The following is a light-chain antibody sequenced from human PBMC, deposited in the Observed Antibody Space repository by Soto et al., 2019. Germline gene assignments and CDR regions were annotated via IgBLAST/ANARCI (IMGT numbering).Light chain of an antibody. CDR1: QSIGTS. Sequence: DIQMTQSPSSLSASVGDRVTITCRASQSIGTSLNWCQQKPGKAPKLLISDASYLQSGVPSRFSGSGSGADFTLTITSLQPEEFATYYCHHSYTTPLTFGQGTRRDIK. CDR2: DAS. CDR3: HHSYTTPLT. J-gene: IGKJ5*01. V-gene: IGKV1-39*01.